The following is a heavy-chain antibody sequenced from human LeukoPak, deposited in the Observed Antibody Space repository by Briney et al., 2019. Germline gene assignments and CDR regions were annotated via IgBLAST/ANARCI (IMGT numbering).Heavy chain of an antibody. J-gene: IGHJ4*02. D-gene: IGHD2-2*02. CDR1: GYTFTSCG. Sequence: ASAKVSCKASGYTFTSCGISWVRQAPGQGLEWMGWISAYNGNTNYAQKLQGRVTMTTDTSTSTAYMELRSLRSDDTAVYYCARTRVCSSTSCYTGAYGYWGQGTLVTVSS. V-gene: IGHV1-18*01. CDR3: ARTRVCSSTSCYTGAYGY. CDR2: ISAYNGNT.